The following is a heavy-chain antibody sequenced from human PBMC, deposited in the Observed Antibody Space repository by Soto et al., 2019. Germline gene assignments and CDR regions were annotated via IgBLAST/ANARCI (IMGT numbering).Heavy chain of an antibody. Sequence: SETLSLTCAVYGGSFSGYYWTWIRQPPGTGLEWIGEINHSGSTNYNPSLKSRVTMSVDTSKNQFSLKLSSVTAADTALYYCARLGGYCSTTGCYGYYAMDVWGQGTTVT. V-gene: IGHV4-34*01. D-gene: IGHD2-2*01. CDR2: INHSGST. J-gene: IGHJ6*02. CDR3: ARLGGYCSTTGCYGYYAMDV. CDR1: GGSFSGYY.